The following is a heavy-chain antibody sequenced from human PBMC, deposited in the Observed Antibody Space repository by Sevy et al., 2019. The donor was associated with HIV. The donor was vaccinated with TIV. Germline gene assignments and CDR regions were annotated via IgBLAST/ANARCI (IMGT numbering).Heavy chain of an antibody. J-gene: IGHJ4*02. Sequence: SGPTLVKPTQTLTLTCTFSGFSLTTSGVGVGWIRQPPGKALEWLALIYWNDGKRYSPSLKSRLTLTKDTSKNQAVLTMTNMDPVDTATYYCAHQKDDSSGYYYPFDYWGQGTLVTVSS. CDR2: IYWNDGK. D-gene: IGHD3-22*01. CDR1: GFSLTTSGVG. CDR3: AHQKDDSSGYYYPFDY. V-gene: IGHV2-5*01.